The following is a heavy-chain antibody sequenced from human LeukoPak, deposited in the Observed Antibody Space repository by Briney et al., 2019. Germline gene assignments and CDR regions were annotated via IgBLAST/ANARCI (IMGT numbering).Heavy chain of an antibody. CDR2: ISGSGGST. Sequence: GGSLRFSCAASGFTFSSYARSWVRQAPGKGLEWVSAISGSGGSTYYADSVKGRFTISRDNSKNTLYLQMNSLRAEDTAVYYCAKGDVLLWFGELPEDYWGQGTLVTVSS. V-gene: IGHV3-23*01. J-gene: IGHJ4*02. CDR1: GFTFSSYA. CDR3: AKGDVLLWFGELPEDY. D-gene: IGHD3-10*01.